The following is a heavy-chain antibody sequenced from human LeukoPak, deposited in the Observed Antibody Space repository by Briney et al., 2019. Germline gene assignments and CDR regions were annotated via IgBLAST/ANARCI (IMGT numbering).Heavy chain of an antibody. CDR1: GGTFSSYA. CDR2: IIPIFGTA. J-gene: IGHJ4*02. D-gene: IGHD2-15*01. Sequence: ASVKVSCKASGGTFSSYAISWVRQAPGQGLEWMGGIIPIFGTANYAQKFQGRVTITADKSTSTAYMELSSLRSEDTAVYYCARAQPSLGYSGGGSCYGAAVYWGQGTLVTVSS. CDR3: ARAQPSLGYSGGGSCYGAAVY. V-gene: IGHV1-69*06.